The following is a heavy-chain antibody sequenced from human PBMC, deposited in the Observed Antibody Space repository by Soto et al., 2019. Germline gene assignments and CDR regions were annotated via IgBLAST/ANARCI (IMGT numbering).Heavy chain of an antibody. CDR1: EFTFSGYW. V-gene: IGHV3-74*01. Sequence: PGGSLRLSCVDSEFTFSGYWMHWVRQVPGKGLVWVSRMNEDGSTTDYADSVKGRFTISRDNARNTLYLQMNSLRAEDTAVYYCARDLSGRADVRGQGTTVTVSS. D-gene: IGHD3-10*01. CDR3: ARDLSGRADV. J-gene: IGHJ6*02. CDR2: MNEDGSTT.